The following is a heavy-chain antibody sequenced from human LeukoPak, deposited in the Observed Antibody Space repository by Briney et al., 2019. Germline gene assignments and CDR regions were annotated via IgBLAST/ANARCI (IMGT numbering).Heavy chain of an antibody. Sequence: PSETLSLTCTVSGGSISSYYWSWIRQPPGKGLEWIGYIYYSGSTNYNPSLKSRVTISVDTSKNQFSLKLSSVTAADTAVYYCARGLLGDFWSGYYLYYYYYMDVWGKGTTVTVSS. J-gene: IGHJ6*03. D-gene: IGHD3-3*01. CDR3: ARGLLGDFWSGYYLYYYYYMDV. V-gene: IGHV4-59*12. CDR2: IYYSGST. CDR1: GGSISSYY.